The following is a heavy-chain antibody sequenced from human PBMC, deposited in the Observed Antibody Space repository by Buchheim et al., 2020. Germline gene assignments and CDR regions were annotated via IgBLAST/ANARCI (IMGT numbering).Heavy chain of an antibody. J-gene: IGHJ1*01. CDR1: GFTFSSYG. Sequence: QVQLVESGGGVVQPGRSLRLSCAASGFTFSSYGMHWVRQAPGKGLEWVAVISYDGSNKYYADSVKGRFTISRDNSKKRLYLQMNNLRAEDTAVYYCAKEDTYQEWEPPLEYFQHWGQGTL. CDR2: ISYDGSNK. D-gene: IGHD1-26*01. V-gene: IGHV3-30*18. CDR3: AKEDTYQEWEPPLEYFQH.